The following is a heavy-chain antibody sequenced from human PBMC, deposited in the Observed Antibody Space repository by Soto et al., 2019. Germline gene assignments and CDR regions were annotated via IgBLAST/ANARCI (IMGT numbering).Heavy chain of an antibody. D-gene: IGHD2-8*01. V-gene: IGHV4-31*02. J-gene: IGHJ4*02. CDR3: ARELTNIVLRPLYFDY. CDR1: GGSISSGGYY. Sequence: PSETLSLTCTVSGGSISSGGYYWSWIRQHPGKGLEWIGYIYYSGSTYYNPSLKSRVTISVDTSKNQFSLKLSSVTAADTAVYYCARELTNIVLRPLYFDYWGQGTLVTVSS. CDR2: IYYSGST.